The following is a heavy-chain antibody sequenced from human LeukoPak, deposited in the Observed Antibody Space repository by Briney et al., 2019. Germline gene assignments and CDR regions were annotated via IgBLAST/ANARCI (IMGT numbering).Heavy chain of an antibody. CDR1: GYTFTGYY. CDR3: AREYYYDSSGYYRTVDY. D-gene: IGHD3-22*01. V-gene: IGHV1-2*02. Sequence: ASVKVSCKASGYTFTGYYMHWVRQAPGQGLEWMGWINPNSGGTNYAQKFQGRVTMTRDTSISTAYMELSRLRSDDTAVYYCAREYYYDSSGYYRTVDYWGQGTLVTVSS. J-gene: IGHJ4*02. CDR2: INPNSGGT.